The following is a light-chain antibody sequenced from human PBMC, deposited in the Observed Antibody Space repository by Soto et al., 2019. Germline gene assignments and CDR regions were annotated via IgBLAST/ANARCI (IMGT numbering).Light chain of an antibody. CDR1: QSVSSY. CDR2: DAS. V-gene: IGKV3-11*01. J-gene: IGKJ4*01. CDR3: QQRYTWPLT. Sequence: EIVLTQSPATLSLSPGERATLSCRASQSVSSYLAWYQQKAGQAPRLLIYDASNLPTGVPARFSGSGSGTDFTLTISSLEPEDFAVYYCQQRYTWPLTFGGGTKVEIK.